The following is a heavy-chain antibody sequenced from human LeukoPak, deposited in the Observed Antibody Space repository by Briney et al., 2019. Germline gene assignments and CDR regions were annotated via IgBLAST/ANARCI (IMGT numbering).Heavy chain of an antibody. CDR2: INSNRGT. D-gene: IGHD3-10*01. V-gene: IGHV4-4*07. J-gene: IGHJ5*01. CDR1: GGSISGYH. Sequence: MPSETLSLTCTVSGGSISGYHWIWMRQPAGKGLEWMGSINSNRGTVYNPSLKSRATMSLDMTTNQFSLKLSSVTAADRAVYYGARDRGLDGSDQLDSWGPGTLVTVSS. CDR3: ARDRGLDGSDQLDS.